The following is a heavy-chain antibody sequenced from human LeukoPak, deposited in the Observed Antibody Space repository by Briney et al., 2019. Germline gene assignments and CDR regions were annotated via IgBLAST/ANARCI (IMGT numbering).Heavy chain of an antibody. V-gene: IGHV1-69*13. D-gene: IGHD4-17*01. Sequence: ASVKVSCKASGGTFSSYAISWVRQAPGQGLEWMGGIIPIFGTANYAQKFQGRVTITADESTSTAYTELSSLRSEDTAVYYCARVSYGDLAYNWFDPWGQGTLVTVSS. CDR3: ARVSYGDLAYNWFDP. CDR1: GGTFSSYA. CDR2: IIPIFGTA. J-gene: IGHJ5*02.